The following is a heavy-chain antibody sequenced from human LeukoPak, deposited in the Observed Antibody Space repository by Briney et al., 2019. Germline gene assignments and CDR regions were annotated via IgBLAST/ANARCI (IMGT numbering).Heavy chain of an antibody. D-gene: IGHD6-13*01. CDR1: GGSISSYY. CDR3: ARESLLGRVAAAGTYFDY. CDR2: IYYSGST. V-gene: IGHV4-59*12. Sequence: SETLSLTCTVSGGSISSYYWSWIRQPPGKGLEWIGYIYYSGSTYYNPSLKSRVTISVDTSKNQFSLKLSSVTAADTAVYYCARESLLGRVAAAGTYFDYWGQGTLVTVSS. J-gene: IGHJ4*02.